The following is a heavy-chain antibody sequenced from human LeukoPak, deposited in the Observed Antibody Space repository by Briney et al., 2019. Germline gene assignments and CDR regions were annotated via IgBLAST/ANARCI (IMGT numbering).Heavy chain of an antibody. CDR1: GFTFSSYA. V-gene: IGHV3-23*01. CDR3: AKDRALYYFDY. J-gene: IGHJ4*02. CDR2: ISGSGVST. Sequence: GGSLRLSCAASGFTFSSYAMSWVRQAPGKGLEGVSGISGSGVSTYYADSVKGRFTISRDNSKNTLYLQMNSLRAEYTAVYYCAKDRALYYFDYWGQGTLVTVSS.